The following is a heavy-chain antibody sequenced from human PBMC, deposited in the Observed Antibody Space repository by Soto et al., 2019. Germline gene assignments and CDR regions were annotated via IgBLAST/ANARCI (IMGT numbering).Heavy chain of an antibody. CDR2: ISGSGGST. J-gene: IGHJ6*02. CDR3: AKEHYGDYYYYGMDV. CDR1: GFTFSSYA. Sequence: GGSLRLSCAASGFTFSSYAMSWVRQAPGKGLEWVSAISGSGGSTYYADSVRGRFTISRDNSKNTLYLQMNSLRAEDTAVYYCAKEHYGDYYYYGMDVWGQGTTVTVSS. D-gene: IGHD4-17*01. V-gene: IGHV3-23*01.